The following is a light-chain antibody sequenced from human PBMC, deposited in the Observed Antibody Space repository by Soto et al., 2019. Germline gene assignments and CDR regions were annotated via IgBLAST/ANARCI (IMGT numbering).Light chain of an antibody. CDR3: QNYNSYSEE. CDR1: QSISSW. Sequence: QLTQSPSSLSTSVLDRVTITCRASQSISSWLAWYQQKPGKAPKLLIYDASSLESGVPSRFSGSGSGTEFTLTISSLQPDDFATYYCQNYNSYSEEFGQGTKVDIK. J-gene: IGKJ1*01. V-gene: IGKV1-5*01. CDR2: DAS.